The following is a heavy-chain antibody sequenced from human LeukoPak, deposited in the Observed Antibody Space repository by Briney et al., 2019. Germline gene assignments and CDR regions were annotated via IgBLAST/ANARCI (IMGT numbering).Heavy chain of an antibody. D-gene: IGHD6-6*01. Sequence: SETLSLTCTVSGGSISNSYWSWIRQPPGKGLEWIGYIYYSGSTNYNPSLKSRVTISVDTSKNQFSLRLSSVTAADTAVYYCARDEVGGGSSSGPNYWGQGTLVTVSS. CDR2: IYYSGST. CDR1: GGSISNSY. J-gene: IGHJ4*02. V-gene: IGHV4-59*01. CDR3: ARDEVGGGSSSGPNY.